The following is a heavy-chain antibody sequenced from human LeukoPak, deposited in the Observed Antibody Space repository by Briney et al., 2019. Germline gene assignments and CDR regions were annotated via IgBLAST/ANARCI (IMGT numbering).Heavy chain of an antibody. CDR1: GFTFSSYS. J-gene: IGHJ4*02. CDR3: ARDKITIFGVVIDY. V-gene: IGHV3-21*01. Sequence: PGGSLRLSCAASGFTFSSYSMNWVRQAPGKGLEWVSSISSSSSYIYYADSVKGRFTISRDNAKNSLYLQMNSLRAEDTAVYYCARDKITIFGVVIDYWGQGTLVTVSS. CDR2: ISSSSSYI. D-gene: IGHD3-3*01.